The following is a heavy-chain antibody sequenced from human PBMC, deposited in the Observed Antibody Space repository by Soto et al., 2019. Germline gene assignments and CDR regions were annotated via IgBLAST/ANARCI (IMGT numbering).Heavy chain of an antibody. D-gene: IGHD5-12*01. CDR3: ARAFQMATDDAFDI. CDR1: GFTFSSYS. V-gene: IGHV3-21*01. CDR2: ISSGSSYI. J-gene: IGHJ3*02. Sequence: PGGSLRLSCAASGFTFSSYSMNWVRQAPGKGLEWASSISSGSSYIYYADSVKGRFTISRDNAKNSLYLQMNSLRAEDTAVYYCARAFQMATDDAFDIWGQGTMVTVSS.